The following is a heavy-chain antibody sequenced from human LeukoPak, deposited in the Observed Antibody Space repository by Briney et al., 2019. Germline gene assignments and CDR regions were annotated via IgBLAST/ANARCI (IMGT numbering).Heavy chain of an antibody. CDR2: INSDGSST. V-gene: IGHV3-74*01. D-gene: IGHD3-3*01. CDR1: GLSFSSCW. J-gene: IGHJ4*02. CDR3: ARAVRAHPPADF. Sequence: PGGSLRLSCAASGLSFSSCWMHWVRQAPGKGLVWVSRINSDGSSTTYADSVKGRSSISRDNAKNTLYLHMNSLRAEDTGVYYCARAVRAHPPADFWGQGTLVTVSS.